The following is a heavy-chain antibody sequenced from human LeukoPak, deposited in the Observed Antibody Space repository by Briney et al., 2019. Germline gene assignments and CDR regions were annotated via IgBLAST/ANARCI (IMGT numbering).Heavy chain of an antibody. V-gene: IGHV3-30*02. CDR1: GFTFSSYS. CDR3: AKGSFYCSGNTCPQYYYYMDV. J-gene: IGHJ6*03. CDR2: IWYDGSNK. D-gene: IGHD2-2*01. Sequence: PGGSLRLSCAASGFTFSSYSMNWVRQAPGKGLEWVAFIWYDGSNKYFADSVKGRFTISRDNSKNTLSLQMNSLRAEDTAVYYCAKGSFYCSGNTCPQYYYYMDVWGKGTTVTVS.